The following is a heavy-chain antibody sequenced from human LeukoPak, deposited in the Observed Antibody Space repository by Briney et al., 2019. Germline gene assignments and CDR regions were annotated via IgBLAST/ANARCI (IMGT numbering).Heavy chain of an antibody. V-gene: IGHV3-23*01. CDR1: GFTFSSYA. CDR3: AKDWGYCSSTSCYDVY. D-gene: IGHD2-2*01. J-gene: IGHJ4*02. Sequence: GGSLRLSCAASGFTFSSYAMSWVRQAPGKGLEWVSAISGSGGSTYYADSVKGRFTISRHNSKNTLYLQMNSLRAEDTAVYYCAKDWGYCSSTSCYDVYWGQGTLVTVSS. CDR2: ISGSGGST.